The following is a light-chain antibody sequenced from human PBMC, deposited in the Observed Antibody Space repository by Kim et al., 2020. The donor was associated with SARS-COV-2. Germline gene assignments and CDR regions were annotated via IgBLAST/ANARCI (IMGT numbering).Light chain of an antibody. Sequence: SSELTQDPAVSVALGQTVRITCQGDSLKTYYATWYQQKPGQAPVRVIFGKNNRPSGIPHRFSGSNSGNTASLTITGTQAEDEADYYCDSWDSSGNDNVVFGGGTQLTVL. CDR2: GKN. CDR3: DSWDSSGNDNVV. V-gene: IGLV3-19*02. CDR1: SLKTYY. J-gene: IGLJ2*01.